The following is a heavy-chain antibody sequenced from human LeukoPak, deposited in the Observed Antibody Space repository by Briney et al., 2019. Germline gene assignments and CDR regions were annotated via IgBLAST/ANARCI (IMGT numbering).Heavy chain of an antibody. D-gene: IGHD5-12*01. CDR3: ARYSGYDYINY. J-gene: IGHJ4*02. CDR2: INPNSGGT. V-gene: IGHV1-2*02. Sequence: GASVKVSCKDSGYTFTGYYMYWVRQAPGQGLEWMGWINPNSGGTNYAQKFQGRVTMTRDTSISTAYMELSRLRSDNTAVYYCARYSGYDYINYWGQGTLVTVSS. CDR1: GYTFTGYY.